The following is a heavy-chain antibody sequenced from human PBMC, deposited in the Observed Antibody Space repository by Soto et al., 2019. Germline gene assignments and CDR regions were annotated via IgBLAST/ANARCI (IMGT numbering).Heavy chain of an antibody. CDR1: GFTSGATFGGFA. J-gene: IGHJ5*01. D-gene: IGHD2-15*01. CDR3: VKGARGYGAPFLDS. Sequence: GGSLRLSCAASGFTSGATFGGFAMNWVRQAPGKRLERVPVISRSGGSSSYADFVKGRCTLSRDNSRNMVYLQMNSLGVHDTAESFCVKGARGYGAPFLDSWGQGVQVSVSA. CDR2: ISRSGGSS. V-gene: IGHV3-23*01.